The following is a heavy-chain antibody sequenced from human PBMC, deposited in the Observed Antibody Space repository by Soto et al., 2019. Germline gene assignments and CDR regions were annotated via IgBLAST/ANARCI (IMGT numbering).Heavy chain of an antibody. V-gene: IGHV5-51*01. D-gene: IGHD6-13*01. J-gene: IGHJ5*02. CDR1: GYSFTSYW. Sequence: PGESLKISCKGSGYSFTSYWIGWVRQMPGKGLEWMGIIYPSDSDTRYSPSFQGQVTISADKSISTAYLQWSSLEASDTAVYYCARETPLQQLGWFDPWGQGTLVTVSS. CDR3: ARETPLQQLGWFDP. CDR2: IYPSDSDT.